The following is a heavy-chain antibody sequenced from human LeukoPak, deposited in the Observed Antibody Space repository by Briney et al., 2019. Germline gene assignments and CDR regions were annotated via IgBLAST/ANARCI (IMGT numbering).Heavy chain of an antibody. CDR2: IYYSGST. D-gene: IGHD3-9*01. CDR3: ARLTGYSSESWFDP. V-gene: IGHV4-59*01. J-gene: IGHJ5*02. Sequence: SETLSLTCTVSGGSISSYYWSWIRQPPGKGLEWIGYIYYSGSTNYNPSLKSRVTISVKTSKNQFSLKLSSVTAADTAVYYCARLTGYSSESWFDPWGQGTLVTASS. CDR1: GGSISSYY.